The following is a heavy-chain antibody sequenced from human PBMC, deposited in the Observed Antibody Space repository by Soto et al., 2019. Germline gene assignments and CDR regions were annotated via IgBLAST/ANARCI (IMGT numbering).Heavy chain of an antibody. CDR2: VYHTGAT. D-gene: IGHD2-21*02. Sequence: QVQLQESGPRLVKPSESLSLTCGVSGGTVASSHWWSLVRRSPGRGLEWIGNVYHTGATNFNPSLQTRVICSVDKSNNPFTLRLTPVTAADPAVYFGARGIMTAGRNNYFDAWGPGTLVTVSS. J-gene: IGHJ5*01. CDR3: ARGIMTAGRNNYFDA. V-gene: IGHV4-4*02. CDR1: GGTVASSHW.